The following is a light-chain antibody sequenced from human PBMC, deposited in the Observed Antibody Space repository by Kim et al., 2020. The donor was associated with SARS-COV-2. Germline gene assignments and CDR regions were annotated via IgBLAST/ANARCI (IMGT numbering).Light chain of an antibody. CDR3: NSRDSSGNWV. J-gene: IGLJ3*02. Sequence: VALGQTVRITCQGDSLRSYYESWYQQKPGQAPVLVIYGKNNRPSGVPDRFSGSSSGNTASLTITGAQAEDEADYYCNSRDSSGNWVFGGGTKLTVL. CDR2: GKN. CDR1: SLRSYY. V-gene: IGLV3-19*01.